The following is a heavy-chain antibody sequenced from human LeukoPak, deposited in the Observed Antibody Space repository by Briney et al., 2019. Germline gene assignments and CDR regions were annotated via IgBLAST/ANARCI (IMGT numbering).Heavy chain of an antibody. CDR1: GFTFSSYG. Sequence: GRSLRLSCAASGFTFSSYGVHWVRQAPGKGLEWVAVISYDGSNKYYADSVKGRFTISRDNSKNTLYLQMNSLRAEDTAVYYCAKRVLGSGWSVWFGPRGQGTLVTVSS. CDR2: ISYDGSNK. J-gene: IGHJ5*02. CDR3: AKRVLGSGWSVWFGP. D-gene: IGHD6-19*01. V-gene: IGHV3-30*18.